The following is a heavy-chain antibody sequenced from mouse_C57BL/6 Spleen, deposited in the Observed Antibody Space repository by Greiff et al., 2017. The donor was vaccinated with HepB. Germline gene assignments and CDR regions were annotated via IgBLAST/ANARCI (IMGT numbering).Heavy chain of an antibody. J-gene: IGHJ2*01. V-gene: IGHV1-69*01. Sequence: VQLQQSGAELVMPGASVKLSCKASGYTFTSYWMHWVKQRPGQGLEWIGEIDPSDSYTNYNQKFKGKSTLTVDKSSSTAYMQLSSLTSEDSAVYYCAIIYDGYYPYFDYWGQGTTLTVSS. D-gene: IGHD2-3*01. CDR1: GYTFTSYW. CDR2: IDPSDSYT. CDR3: AIIYDGYYPYFDY.